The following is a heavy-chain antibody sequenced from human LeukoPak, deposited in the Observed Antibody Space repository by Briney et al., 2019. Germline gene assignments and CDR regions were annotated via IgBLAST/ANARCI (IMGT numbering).Heavy chain of an antibody. J-gene: IGHJ6*02. D-gene: IGHD2-8*01. Sequence: SETLSLTCTVSGGSISSGGYYWSWIRQHPGRGLEWIGYIYYSGSTYYNPSLKSRVTISVDTSKNQFSLKLSSVTAADTAVYYCARDIALSTFRSKNYYYYGMDVWGQGTTVTVSS. CDR1: GGSISSGGYY. CDR2: IYYSGST. CDR3: ARDIALSTFRSKNYYYYGMDV. V-gene: IGHV4-31*03.